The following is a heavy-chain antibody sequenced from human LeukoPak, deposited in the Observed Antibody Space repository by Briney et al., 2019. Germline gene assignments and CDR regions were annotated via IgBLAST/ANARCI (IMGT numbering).Heavy chain of an antibody. CDR3: ARGARAGYNLEPFDY. D-gene: IGHD5-24*01. CDR2: IYYSGST. J-gene: IGHJ4*02. V-gene: IGHV4-59*08. CDR1: GCSMSSYY. Sequence: PSETLSLTCTVSGCSMSSYYWSWIRQAPGKGLGWVGYIYYSGSTKYNPSLKSRVTISVDTSKNQFSLKLSSVTAADTAVYYCARGARAGYNLEPFDYWGQGTLVTVSS.